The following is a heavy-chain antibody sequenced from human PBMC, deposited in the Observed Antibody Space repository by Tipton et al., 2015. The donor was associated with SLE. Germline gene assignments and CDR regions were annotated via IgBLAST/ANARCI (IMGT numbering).Heavy chain of an antibody. J-gene: IGHJ4*02. CDR2: INHSGST. CDR1: GGSFSGYY. V-gene: IGHV4-34*01. D-gene: IGHD6-19*01. Sequence: TLSLTCAVYGGSFSGYYWSWIRQPPGKGLEWIGEINHSGSTNYNPSLKSRVTISVDKSISTAYLHWSSLKASDTAMYYCARLWHSSGWGYWGQGTLVTVSS. CDR3: ARLWHSSGWGY.